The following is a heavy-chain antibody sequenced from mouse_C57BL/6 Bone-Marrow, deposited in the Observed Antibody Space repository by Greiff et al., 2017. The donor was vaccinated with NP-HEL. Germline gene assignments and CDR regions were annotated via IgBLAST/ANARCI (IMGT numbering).Heavy chain of an antibody. CDR2: IDPENGDT. V-gene: IGHV14-4*01. Sequence: VQLHQSGAELVRPGASVKLSCTASGFNIKDDYMHWVKQRPEQGLEWIGWIDPENGDTEYASKFQGKATITADTSSNTAYLQLSSLTSEDTAVYYCTTADYDVWFAYWGQGTLVTVSA. D-gene: IGHD2-4*01. J-gene: IGHJ3*01. CDR1: GFNIKDDY. CDR3: TTADYDVWFAY.